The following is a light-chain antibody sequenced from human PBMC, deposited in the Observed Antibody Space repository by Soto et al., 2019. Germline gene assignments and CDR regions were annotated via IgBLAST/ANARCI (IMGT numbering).Light chain of an antibody. CDR3: QQANSFPYT. Sequence: DIQMTQSPSSVSASAGDSVNITCRASQGITTRLAWYQQKPGKAPKLLIYAASSLQSGVPSRFSGSGSGTDFTLTISSLQPEDFATYYCQQANSFPYTFGQGTKLEIK. CDR2: AAS. CDR1: QGITTR. J-gene: IGKJ2*01. V-gene: IGKV1-12*01.